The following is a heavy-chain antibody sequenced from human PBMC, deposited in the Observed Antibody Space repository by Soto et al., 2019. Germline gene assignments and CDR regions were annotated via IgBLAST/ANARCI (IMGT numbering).Heavy chain of an antibody. Sequence: PGGSLRLSCAASGFTFSSYGMHWVRQAPGKGLEWVAVISYDGGTKYYADSVKGRFTISRDNSKNTLYLQMNSLRAEDTAVYYCAKPRQITSLLLYYFDYWGQGTLVTVSS. CDR2: ISYDGGTK. V-gene: IGHV3-30*18. J-gene: IGHJ4*02. CDR1: GFTFSSYG. CDR3: AKPRQITSLLLYYFDY. D-gene: IGHD2-15*01.